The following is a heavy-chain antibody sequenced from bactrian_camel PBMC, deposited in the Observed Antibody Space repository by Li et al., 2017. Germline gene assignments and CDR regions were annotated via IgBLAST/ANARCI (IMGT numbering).Heavy chain of an antibody. Sequence: VQLVESGGGSVQAGGSLRLSCSISGYPYLRKSVGWFRQEAGKEREGVAMIDGDGRTTFADSVKGRFSISKDNAANTYYLQMNSLQPEDTAVYYCAAGARAIGYGCIVGSWYPPPSFGYWSQGTQVTVS. CDR2: MIDGDGRT. CDR1: GYPYLRKS. CDR3: AAGARAIGYGCIVGSWYPPPSFGY. V-gene: IGHV3S44*01. D-gene: IGHD6*01. J-gene: IGHJ6*01.